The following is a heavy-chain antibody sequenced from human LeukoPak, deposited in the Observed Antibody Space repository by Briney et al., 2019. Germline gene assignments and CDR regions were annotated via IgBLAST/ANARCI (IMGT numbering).Heavy chain of an antibody. CDR3: ARFVGSSWLGFDI. CDR2: IHYTGTT. V-gene: IGHV4-59*01. J-gene: IGHJ3*02. Sequence: SETLSLTCSVLGGSISSYYWSWIRQPPGKGLGWIGLIHYTGTTHYNPSLTNRVTLSRDTSKKQFSLKLTSVTAADTAVYYCARFVGSSWLGFDIWGQGSMVTVSS. D-gene: IGHD6-13*01. CDR1: GGSISSYY.